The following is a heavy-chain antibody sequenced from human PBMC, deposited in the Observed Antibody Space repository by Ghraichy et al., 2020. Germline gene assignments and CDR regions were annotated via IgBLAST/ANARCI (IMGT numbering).Heavy chain of an antibody. V-gene: IGHV3-48*03. Sequence: SCEASGFAFSTYEMNWVRQAPGKGLEWVSYISSSGTTIYYADSVKGRFTISRDNARNSLYLQLNSLRAEDTAVYYCSAGGSCDYWGQGTLVIVSS. D-gene: IGHD2-15*01. CDR3: SAGGSCDY. J-gene: IGHJ4*02. CDR2: ISSSGTTI. CDR1: GFAFSTYE.